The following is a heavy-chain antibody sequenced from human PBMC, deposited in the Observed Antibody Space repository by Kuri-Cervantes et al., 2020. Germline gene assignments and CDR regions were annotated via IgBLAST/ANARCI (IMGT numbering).Heavy chain of an antibody. J-gene: IGHJ6*02. CDR1: GFTFDDYG. V-gene: IGHV3-20*04. CDR3: ARWVGGLDV. Sequence: GESLKISCAASGFTFDDYGMSWVRQAPGKGLEWVSGINWNGGSTGYADSVKGRFTISRDNAKNSLYLQMSSLRVEDTAIYYCARWVGGLDVWGQGTTVTVSS. D-gene: IGHD1-26*01. CDR2: INWNGGST.